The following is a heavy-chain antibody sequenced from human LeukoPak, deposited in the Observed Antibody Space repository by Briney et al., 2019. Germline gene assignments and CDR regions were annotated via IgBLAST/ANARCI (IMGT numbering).Heavy chain of an antibody. CDR1: GFTFSSYG. Sequence: HPGRSLRLSCAASGFTFSSYGMHWVRQAPGKGLEWVAVIWYDGSNKYYADSVKGRSTISRDNSKNTLYLQMNSLRAEDTAVYYCARDPSAAAIALILDYWGQGTLVTVSS. CDR3: ARDPSAAAIALILDY. CDR2: IWYDGSNK. D-gene: IGHD2-2*01. J-gene: IGHJ4*02. V-gene: IGHV3-33*01.